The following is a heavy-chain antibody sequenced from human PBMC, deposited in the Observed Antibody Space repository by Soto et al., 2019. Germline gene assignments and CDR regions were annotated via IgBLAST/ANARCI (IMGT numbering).Heavy chain of an antibody. CDR2: IYHSGST. J-gene: IGHJ5*02. D-gene: IGHD6-19*01. CDR3: ARSIAVAINWFDP. V-gene: IGHV4-4*02. Sequence: QVQLQESGPGLVKPSGTLSLTCAVSGGSISSSNWWSWVRQPPGKGLEWIGEIYHSGSTNYNPSPKSRVTISINQAKNQFPLKLSPVTAADTAVYYCARSIAVAINWFDPWGQGTLVTVSS. CDR1: GGSISSSNW.